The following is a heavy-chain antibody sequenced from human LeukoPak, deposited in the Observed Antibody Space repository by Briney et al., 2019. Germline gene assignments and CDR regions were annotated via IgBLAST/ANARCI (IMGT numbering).Heavy chain of an antibody. CDR2: IDGSGGST. J-gene: IGHJ5*02. Sequence: PGGSLRLSCAASGFTFSNYAMHWVRQAPGKGLEYVSAIDGSGGSTYYANSVKGRFTVSRDNSKNTLYLQMGSLSTEDTAVYYCARGHQYRGYGQDPWGQGTLVTVSS. CDR1: GFTFSNYA. D-gene: IGHD5-12*01. V-gene: IGHV3-64*01. CDR3: ARGHQYRGYGQDP.